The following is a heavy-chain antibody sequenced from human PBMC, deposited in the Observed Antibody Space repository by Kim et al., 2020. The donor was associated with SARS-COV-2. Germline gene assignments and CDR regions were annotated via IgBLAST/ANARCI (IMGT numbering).Heavy chain of an antibody. D-gene: IGHD6-13*01. CDR1: GFSFDNYW. J-gene: IGHJ4*02. CDR2: IKQDGGQI. CDR3: ARIGYSSSCTDY. V-gene: IGHV3-7*01. Sequence: GGSLRLSCVASGFSFDNYWMSWVRQALGKGLEWVANIKQDGGQIYYLDSLKGRFTISRDNAKNSVYLQLNSLRAEDTAVYYCARIGYSSSCTDYWGQGTL.